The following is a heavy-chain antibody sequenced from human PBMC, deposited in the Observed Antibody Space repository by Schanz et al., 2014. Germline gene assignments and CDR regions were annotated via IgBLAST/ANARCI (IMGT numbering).Heavy chain of an antibody. Sequence: DVQLLESGGGLVQPGGSLRLSCAASGFTFNSYAMTWVRQAPGKGLEWVSSISHSGGSKYYADSVKCRFTISRDNSENTLYLQMNSLSADDTAVFYCAKGMGYCSGGTCYDYYYYGLDVWGQGTTVTVSS. D-gene: IGHD2-15*01. CDR2: ISHSGGSK. V-gene: IGHV3-23*01. J-gene: IGHJ6*02. CDR1: GFTFNSYA. CDR3: AKGMGYCSGGTCYDYYYYGLDV.